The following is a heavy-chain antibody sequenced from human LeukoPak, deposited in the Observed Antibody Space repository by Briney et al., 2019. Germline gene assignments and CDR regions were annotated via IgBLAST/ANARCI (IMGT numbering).Heavy chain of an antibody. V-gene: IGHV3-23*01. Sequence: GGSLSLSCAVSGFTFSNYAMSWVRQAPGKGLEWVSTISGPGGSTYYADSVKGRFTISRDNSKNTLYVQMSSLRDEDTAVYYCAKGALLIQEYFQHWGQGTLVTVSS. CDR3: AKGALLIQEYFQH. CDR1: GFTFSNYA. D-gene: IGHD5-18*01. CDR2: ISGPGGST. J-gene: IGHJ1*01.